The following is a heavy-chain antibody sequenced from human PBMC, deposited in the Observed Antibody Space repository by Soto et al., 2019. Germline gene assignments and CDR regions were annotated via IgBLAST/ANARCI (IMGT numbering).Heavy chain of an antibody. J-gene: IGHJ3*02. CDR2: ISAYNGNT. V-gene: IGHV1-18*01. D-gene: IGHD3-10*01. Sequence: ASVKVSCKASGYTFTSYGISWVRQAPGQGLEWMGWISAYNGNTNYAQKLQGRVTMTTDTSTSTAYMELRSLRSDDTAMYYCAREGSGNYYGSGSYAFDIWGQGTMVTVSS. CDR3: AREGSGNYYGSGSYAFDI. CDR1: GYTFTSYG.